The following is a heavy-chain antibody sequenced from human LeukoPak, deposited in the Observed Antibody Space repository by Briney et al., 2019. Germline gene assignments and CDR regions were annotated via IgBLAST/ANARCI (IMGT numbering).Heavy chain of an antibody. V-gene: IGHV4-39*07. CDR1: GGSISSSSYY. D-gene: IGHD3-10*01. CDR3: ARLKRATVVRGAPPAQSIRYMDV. Sequence: SETLSLTCTVSGGSISSSSYYWGWIRQPPGKGLEWIGSIYYSGSTYYNPSLKSRVTISVDTSKNQFSLKLSSVTAADTAVYYCARLKRATVVRGAPPAQSIRYMDVWGKGTTVTISS. J-gene: IGHJ6*03. CDR2: IYYSGST.